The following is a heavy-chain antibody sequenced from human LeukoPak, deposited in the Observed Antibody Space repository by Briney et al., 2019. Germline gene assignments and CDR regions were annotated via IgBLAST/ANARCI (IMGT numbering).Heavy chain of an antibody. D-gene: IGHD3-22*01. Sequence: SETLSLTCTVSGGSISSGYWSWIRQPPGKGLEWIGYIYYSGSTNYNPSLKSRVTISVDTSKNQFSLKLSSVTAADTAVYYCARDGVNYYDISGYDIWGRGTLVTVSS. CDR1: GGSISSGY. V-gene: IGHV4-59*01. J-gene: IGHJ4*02. CDR2: IYYSGST. CDR3: ARDGVNYYDISGYDI.